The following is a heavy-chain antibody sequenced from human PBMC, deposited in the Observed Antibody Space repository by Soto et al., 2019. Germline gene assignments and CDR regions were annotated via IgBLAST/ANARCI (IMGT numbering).Heavy chain of an antibody. J-gene: IGHJ4*02. CDR1: GFTFDDYA. D-gene: IGHD2-15*01. CDR2: IRSKAYGGTT. CDR3: TRDGPWSTFDY. Sequence: GGSLRLSCTASGFTFDDYAMSWVRQAPGKGLEWVGFIRSKAYGGTTEYAASVKGRFTISRDDSKSIAYLQMNSLKTEDTAVYYCTRDGPWSTFDYWGQGTLVTSPQ. V-gene: IGHV3-49*04.